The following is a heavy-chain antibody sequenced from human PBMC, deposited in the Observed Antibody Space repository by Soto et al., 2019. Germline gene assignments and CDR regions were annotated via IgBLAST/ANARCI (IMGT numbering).Heavy chain of an antibody. Sequence: SVKVSCKASGGTFSSYAISWVRQAPGQGLEWMGGIIPIFGTANYAQKFQGRVTITADKSTGTAYMELSSLRSEDKAVYYCARSCASTANWFDPWGKGTLVIVS. V-gene: IGHV1-69*06. D-gene: IGHD3-16*01. CDR1: GGTFSSYA. CDR3: ARSCASTANWFDP. CDR2: IIPIFGTA. J-gene: IGHJ5*02.